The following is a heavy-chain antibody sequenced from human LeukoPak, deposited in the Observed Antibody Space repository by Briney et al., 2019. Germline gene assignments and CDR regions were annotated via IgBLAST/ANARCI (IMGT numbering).Heavy chain of an antibody. CDR1: GFTFNNAW. Sequence: GGSLRLSCAASGFTFNNAWMNWVRQAPGKGLEWVGRIKSKNVGGTTDYAAPVKGRFTISRDDSKNTVYLQMNSLKIEDTAVYYCTSHATFDPWGQGTLVTVSS. V-gene: IGHV3-15*01. CDR3: TSHATFDP. J-gene: IGHJ5*02. CDR2: IKSKNVGGTT.